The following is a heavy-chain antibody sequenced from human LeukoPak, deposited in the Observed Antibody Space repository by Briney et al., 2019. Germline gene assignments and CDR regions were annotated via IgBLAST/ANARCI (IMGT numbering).Heavy chain of an antibody. D-gene: IGHD5-24*01. V-gene: IGHV4-59*12. Sequence: SETLSLTCTVSGGSISSYYWSWIRQPPGKGLEWIGYIYYSGSTNYNPSLKSRVTISVDTSKNQFSLKLSSVTAADTAVYYCARDSVWLQLPGFDFWGQGTMVTVSS. J-gene: IGHJ3*01. CDR2: IYYSGST. CDR3: ARDSVWLQLPGFDF. CDR1: GGSISSYY.